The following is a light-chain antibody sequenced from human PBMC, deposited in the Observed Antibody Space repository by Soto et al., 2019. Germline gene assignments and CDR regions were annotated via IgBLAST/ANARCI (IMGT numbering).Light chain of an antibody. Sequence: QSALTQPRSVSGSPGQSVTISCAGTSNDVGAYNYVSWYQQHPGKAPKLIIYAVIKRPSGVPDRFSGSKSGNTASLTISGLQTEDEDDYYCCSYAASFWVFGGGTKVTVL. CDR3: CSYAASFWV. V-gene: IGLV2-11*01. J-gene: IGLJ3*02. CDR1: SNDVGAYNY. CDR2: AVI.